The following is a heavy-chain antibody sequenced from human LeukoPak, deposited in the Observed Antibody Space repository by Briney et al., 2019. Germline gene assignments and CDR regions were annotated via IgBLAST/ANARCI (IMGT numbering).Heavy chain of an antibody. V-gene: IGHV3-20*04. D-gene: IGHD3-3*01. CDR3: ARAVNSEWSHNYYYYYMDV. Sequence: GGSLRLSCAASGFTFDDYGMSWVRQAPGKGLEGVSGINWNGGSTGYADSVKGRFTISRDNAKNSLYLQMNSLRAEDTALYYCARAVNSEWSHNYYYYYMDVWGKGTTVTVSS. CDR2: INWNGGST. J-gene: IGHJ6*03. CDR1: GFTFDDYG.